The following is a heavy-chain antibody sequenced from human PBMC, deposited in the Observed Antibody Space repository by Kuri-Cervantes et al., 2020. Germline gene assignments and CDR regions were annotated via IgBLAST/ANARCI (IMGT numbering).Heavy chain of an antibody. Sequence: GGSLRLSCAASGFTFSSYGIHWVRQAPGKGLEWVAFIRYDGSHKYYADSVKGRFTISRDNAKNSLYLQMNSLRAEDTAVYYCARAVYSSSGGYYYYMDVWGKGTTVTVSS. D-gene: IGHD6-6*01. CDR1: GFTFSSYG. V-gene: IGHV3-30*02. CDR2: IRYDGSHK. J-gene: IGHJ6*03. CDR3: ARAVYSSSGGYYYYMDV.